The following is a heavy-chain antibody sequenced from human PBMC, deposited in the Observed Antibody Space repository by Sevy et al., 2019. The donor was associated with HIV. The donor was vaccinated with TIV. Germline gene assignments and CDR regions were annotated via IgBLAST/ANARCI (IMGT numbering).Heavy chain of an antibody. D-gene: IGHD2-15*01. CDR3: ASEVYCSSGRCFSPRFDN. CDR2: INGDGTNT. V-gene: IGHV3-74*01. CDR1: GFTFNRNW. J-gene: IGHJ4*02. Sequence: GGSLRLSCAASGFTFNRNWMHWVRQAPGKGLVWVSQINGDGTNTNYADSVKGRFTISRDNAKNNVYLQMNSLTVEDTAVYYCASEVYCSSGRCFSPRFDNWGQGTLVTVSS.